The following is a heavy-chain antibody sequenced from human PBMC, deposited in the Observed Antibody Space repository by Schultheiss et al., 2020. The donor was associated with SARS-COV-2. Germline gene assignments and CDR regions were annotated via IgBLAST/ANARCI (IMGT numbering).Heavy chain of an antibody. V-gene: IGHV1-2*06. J-gene: IGHJ6*03. CDR3: ATSEGYCSSTSCYYYYYMDV. D-gene: IGHD2-2*01. CDR1: GYTFTGYY. Sequence: ASVKVSCKASGYTFTGYYMHWVRQAPGQGLEWMGRINPNSGGTNYAQKLQGRVTMTTDTSTSTAYMELRSLRSDDTAVYYCATSEGYCSSTSCYYYYYMDVWGKGTTVTVSS. CDR2: INPNSGGT.